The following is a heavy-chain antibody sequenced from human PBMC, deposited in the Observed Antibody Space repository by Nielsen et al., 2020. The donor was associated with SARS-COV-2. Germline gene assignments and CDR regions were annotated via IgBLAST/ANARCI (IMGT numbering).Heavy chain of an antibody. Sequence: SVKVSCKASGGTFSSYAISWVRQAPGQGLEWMGRIIPILGIANYAQKFQGRVTITADKSTSTAYMKLSSLRSEDTAVYYCARDQNLSVYYYDSSGYYYPSYFDYWGQGTLVTVSS. CDR3: ARDQNLSVYYYDSSGYYYPSYFDY. CDR1: GGTFSSYA. CDR2: IIPILGIA. D-gene: IGHD3-22*01. J-gene: IGHJ4*02. V-gene: IGHV1-69*04.